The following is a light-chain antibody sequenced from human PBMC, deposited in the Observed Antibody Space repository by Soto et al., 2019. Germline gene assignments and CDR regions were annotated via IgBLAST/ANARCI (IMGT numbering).Light chain of an antibody. CDR1: SSNIGGGYY. Sequence: QAVVTQPPSVSGAPGQRVTISCTGSSSNIGGGYYVHWYQQLPGTAPKLLIYGNSNRPSGVPDRFSGSKSGTSASLAITGLQAEDEADYYCQSYDRSLSGWVFGGGTKLTVL. V-gene: IGLV1-40*01. J-gene: IGLJ2*01. CDR2: GNS. CDR3: QSYDRSLSGWV.